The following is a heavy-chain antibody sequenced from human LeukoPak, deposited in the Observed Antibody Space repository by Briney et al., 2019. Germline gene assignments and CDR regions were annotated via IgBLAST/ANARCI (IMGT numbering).Heavy chain of an antibody. CDR3: ARGLKMDV. CDR2: INHSGST. J-gene: IGHJ6*02. CDR1: GGSFSGYY. Sequence: SETLSLTCAVFGGSFSGYYWTWIRQPPGKGLEWIGEINHSGSTNYNPSLKSRVTISVDTSKNQFSLKLSSVTAADTAVYYCARGLKMDVWGQGTTVTVSS. V-gene: IGHV4-34*01.